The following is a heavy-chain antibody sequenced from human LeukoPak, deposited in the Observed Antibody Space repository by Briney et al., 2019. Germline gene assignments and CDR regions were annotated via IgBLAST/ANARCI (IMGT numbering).Heavy chain of an antibody. J-gene: IGHJ4*02. CDR1: GYTLTELS. Sequence: ASVKVSCKVSGYTLTELSMHWVRQAPGKGLEWMGGFDPEDGETIYAQKFQGRVTMTEDTSTDTAYMELSSLRSEDTAVYYCAGGRTTYCSSTSCYRDFDYWGQGTLVTVSS. V-gene: IGHV1-24*01. D-gene: IGHD2-2*02. CDR3: AGGRTTYCSSTSCYRDFDY. CDR2: FDPEDGET.